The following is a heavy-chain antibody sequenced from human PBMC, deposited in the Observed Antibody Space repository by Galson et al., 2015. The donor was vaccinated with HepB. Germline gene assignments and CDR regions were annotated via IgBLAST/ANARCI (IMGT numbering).Heavy chain of an antibody. CDR1: GFIFGDYY. D-gene: IGHD1-1*01. CDR3: ASSQGGRHRFGFDY. CDR2: TSNTVQTI. V-gene: IGHV3-11*01. Sequence: SLRLSCAVSGFIFGDYYMSWIRQAPGKGLEWVAYTSNTVQTIYYAGSVKGRFTISWDKAKNSLYLELNSLRPEDTAVYYCASSQGGRHRFGFDYWGQGALVTVSS. J-gene: IGHJ4*02.